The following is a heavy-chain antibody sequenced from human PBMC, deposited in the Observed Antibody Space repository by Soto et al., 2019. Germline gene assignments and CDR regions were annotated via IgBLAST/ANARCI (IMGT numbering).Heavy chain of an antibody. CDR2: IKQDGSEK. V-gene: IGHV3-7*03. CDR3: ARSITVYYYDSSGYGY. J-gene: IGHJ4*02. Sequence: EVQLVESGGGLVQPGGSLRLSCAASGFTFSSYWMSWVRQAPGKGLEWVANIKQDGSEKYYVDSVKGRFTISRDNAKNSLYRQMNSLRAEDTAVYYCARSITVYYYDSSGYGYWGQGTLVTVSS. CDR1: GFTFSSYW. D-gene: IGHD3-22*01.